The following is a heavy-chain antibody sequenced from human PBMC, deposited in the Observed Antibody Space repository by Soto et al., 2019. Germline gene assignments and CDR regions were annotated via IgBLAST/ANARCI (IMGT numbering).Heavy chain of an antibody. CDR2: ISYDGINT. D-gene: IGHD1-1*01. CDR1: GFIFSSYG. V-gene: IGHV3-30*18. CDR3: AKSVYNWNDGFFDN. J-gene: IGHJ4*02. Sequence: QVQLVESGGGVVQPGRSLRLSCAASGFIFSSYGMHWVRQGPGKGLEWVAVISYDGINTYYADSVKGRFTISRDNSKNTLYLQMNSLRAEDTAVYYCAKSVYNWNDGFFDNWGQGTLVTVSS.